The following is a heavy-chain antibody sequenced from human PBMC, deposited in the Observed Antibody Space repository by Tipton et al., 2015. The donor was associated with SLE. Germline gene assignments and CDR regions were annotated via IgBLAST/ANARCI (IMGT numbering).Heavy chain of an antibody. CDR2: IYSSGST. CDR1: GGSISSYY. Sequence: TLSLTCTVSGGSISSYYWSWIRQPAGKGLEWIGRIYSSGSTNYNPSLKSRVTMSVDTSKNQFSLKLSSVTAADTAVYHCVACGYEWNWFDPWGQGTLVTGSP. J-gene: IGHJ5*02. D-gene: IGHD3-22*01. V-gene: IGHV4-4*07. CDR3: VACGYEWNWFDP.